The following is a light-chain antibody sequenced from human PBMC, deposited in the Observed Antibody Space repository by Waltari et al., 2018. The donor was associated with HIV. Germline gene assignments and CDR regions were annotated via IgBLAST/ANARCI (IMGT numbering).Light chain of an antibody. CDR2: WAS. J-gene: IGKJ1*01. V-gene: IGKV4-1*01. CDR1: RSVLYSSNNKNV. CDR3: QQYYTTPLT. Sequence: DIVMTQSPDSLAVSLGERATINCKSSRSVLYSSNNKNVLSWYQQKPGQPPKLLISWASTRESGVPDRFSGSGSGTDFTLTVSSLQAEDVAVYYCQQYYTTPLTFGQGTRVEV.